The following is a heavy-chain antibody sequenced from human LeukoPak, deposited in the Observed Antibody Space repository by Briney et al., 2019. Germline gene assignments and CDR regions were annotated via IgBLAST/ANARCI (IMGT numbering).Heavy chain of an antibody. Sequence: GGSLRLSCAASGFTFSSYGMHWVRQAPGKGLEWVAVISYDGSNKYYADSVKGRFTISRDNSKNTLYLQMNSLRAEDTAVCYCAKALSSTYYDILTGSPSNWGQGTLVTVSS. V-gene: IGHV3-30*18. D-gene: IGHD3-9*01. CDR3: AKALSSTYYDILTGSPSN. J-gene: IGHJ4*02. CDR2: ISYDGSNK. CDR1: GFTFSSYG.